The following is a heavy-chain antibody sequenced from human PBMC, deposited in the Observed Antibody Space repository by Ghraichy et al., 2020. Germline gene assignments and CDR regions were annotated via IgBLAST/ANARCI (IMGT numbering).Heavy chain of an antibody. J-gene: IGHJ4*02. D-gene: IGHD3-22*01. CDR3: ACFNYYDSSVDY. V-gene: IGHV1-2*02. CDR2: INPNSGGT. Sequence: ASVKVYCKASGYTFTGYYMHWVRQAPGQGLEWMGWINPNSGGTNFAQKFQGRVTMTRDTSISTAYMEVSRLRSDDTAVYYCACFNYYDSSVDYWGQGTLVTVSS. CDR1: GYTFTGYY.